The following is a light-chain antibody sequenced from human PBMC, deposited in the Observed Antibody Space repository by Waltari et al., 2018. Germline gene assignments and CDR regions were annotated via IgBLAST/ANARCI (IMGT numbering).Light chain of an antibody. CDR1: QGINNH. Sequence: DIQMTQSPSSLSASVGDRVTIPCRASQGINNHLAWYQQKPGKVPTLLIYSASTLQSGVPSRFSGSGSGTDFTLTISSLHPEDVATYYCQQYATSWSFGQGTKVEIK. CDR3: QQYATSWS. CDR2: SAS. V-gene: IGKV1-27*01. J-gene: IGKJ1*01.